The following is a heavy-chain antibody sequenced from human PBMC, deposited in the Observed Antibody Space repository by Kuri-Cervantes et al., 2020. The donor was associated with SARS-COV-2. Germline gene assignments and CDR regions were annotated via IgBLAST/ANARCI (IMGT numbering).Heavy chain of an antibody. CDR3: AKLFGVVGAGTLDY. CDR1: GLSFSSYA. Sequence: GESLKISCAASGLSFSSYAMSWVRQAQGKGLEWVSGLGVSGDLTYYADSVKGRFTSSRDNSNNTLYLQMNSLRGEETAVYYCAKLFGVVGAGTLDYWGQGTLVTVSS. CDR2: LGVSGDLT. J-gene: IGHJ4*02. D-gene: IGHD3-3*01. V-gene: IGHV3-23*01.